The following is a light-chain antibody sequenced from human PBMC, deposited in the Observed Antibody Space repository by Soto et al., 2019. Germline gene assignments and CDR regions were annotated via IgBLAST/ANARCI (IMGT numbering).Light chain of an antibody. Sequence: DIQMTQSPSTLSASVGDRVTISCRASQSISMFLAWYQQKPGKAPKLLIYDASNSESGVPSRFSVSGSGTEFSLTISNLQPDDFATYYGQHYNSYSWTFGQGSKVEIK. CDR1: QSISMF. J-gene: IGKJ1*01. CDR2: DAS. V-gene: IGKV1-5*01. CDR3: QHYNSYSWT.